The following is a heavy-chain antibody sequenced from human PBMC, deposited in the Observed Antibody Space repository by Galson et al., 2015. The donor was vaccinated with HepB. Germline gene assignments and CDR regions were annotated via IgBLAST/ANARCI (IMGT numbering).Heavy chain of an antibody. Sequence: SVKVSCKASGYTFTSYAMHWVRQAPGQRLEWMGWINAGNGNTKYSQKFQGRVTITRDTSASTAYMELSSLRSEDTAVYYCARVIMVRGVPSGWFDPWGQGTLVTVSS. CDR1: GYTFTSYA. J-gene: IGHJ5*02. CDR3: ARVIMVRGVPSGWFDP. V-gene: IGHV1-3*01. CDR2: INAGNGNT. D-gene: IGHD3-10*01.